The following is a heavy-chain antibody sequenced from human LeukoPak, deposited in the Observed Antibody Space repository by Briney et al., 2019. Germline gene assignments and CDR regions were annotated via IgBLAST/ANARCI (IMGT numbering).Heavy chain of an antibody. V-gene: IGHV1-46*01. CDR1: GYTFTSSY. CDR3: VRTPPNWGFDY. D-gene: IGHD7-27*01. Sequence: ASVKVSCKASGYTFTSSYMHWVRQAPGQGLEWMGIINPSGGSTSYAQKFQGRVTMTSDSSISTAYMELSSLRSEDTAIYYCVRTPPNWGFDYWGQGTLVTVSS. CDR2: INPSGGST. J-gene: IGHJ4*02.